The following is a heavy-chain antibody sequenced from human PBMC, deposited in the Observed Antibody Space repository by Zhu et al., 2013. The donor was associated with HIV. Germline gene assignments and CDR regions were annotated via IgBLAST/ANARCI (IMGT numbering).Heavy chain of an antibody. CDR3: ARGASGESCSGGSCYSGSHFDY. D-gene: IGHD2-15*01. V-gene: IGHV1-2*02. J-gene: IGHJ4*02. CDR1: GYTFTAYY. Sequence: QVQLVQSGAELKKPGASVKVSCTTSGYTFTAYYMHWVRQAPGQGLEWMGWVNPNSGGTKFAQSFQGRVTMTGDTSIHTVYMELSRLRFDDTAVYYCARGASGESCSGGSCYSGSHFDYWGQGTLVTVSS. CDR2: VNPNSGGT.